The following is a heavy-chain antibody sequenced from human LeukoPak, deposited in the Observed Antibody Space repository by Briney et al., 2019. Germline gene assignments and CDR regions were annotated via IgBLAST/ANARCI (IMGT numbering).Heavy chain of an antibody. CDR2: IYYSGST. J-gene: IGHJ2*01. D-gene: IGHD4-17*01. CDR1: GGSISSGGYY. Sequence: SETLSLTCTVSGGSISSGGYYWSWIRQHPGTGLEWLGYIYYSGSTYYNPSLKSRVTISVDTSKSQFSLKLSSVTAADTAVYYCARVYGDYWYFDLWGRGTLVTVSS. V-gene: IGHV4-31*03. CDR3: ARVYGDYWYFDL.